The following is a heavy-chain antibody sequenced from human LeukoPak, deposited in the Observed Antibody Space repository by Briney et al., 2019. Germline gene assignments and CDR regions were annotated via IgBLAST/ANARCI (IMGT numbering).Heavy chain of an antibody. CDR3: AREMRLPHNEILIDRRAFDI. V-gene: IGHV3-30*04. J-gene: IGHJ3*02. D-gene: IGHD3-9*01. CDR2: ISHNAHFK. Sequence: SGGSLRLSCAASGFNLSTFALHWVRQAPGKGLEWVALISHNAHFKYYADSVKGRFTVSRDTSKNMLHLQMDSLRTEETALYYCAREMRLPHNEILIDRRAFDIWGQGTMVTVSS. CDR1: GFNLSTFA.